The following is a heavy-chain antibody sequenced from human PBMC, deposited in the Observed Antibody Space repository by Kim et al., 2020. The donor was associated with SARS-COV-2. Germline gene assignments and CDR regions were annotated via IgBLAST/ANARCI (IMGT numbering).Heavy chain of an antibody. Sequence: SRKSRGTISVDTSKNQFSLKLSSVTAADTAVYYCARVVTATTALRWFDPWGQGTLVTVSS. CDR3: ARVVTATTALRWFDP. D-gene: IGHD2-21*02. J-gene: IGHJ5*02. V-gene: IGHV4-34*01.